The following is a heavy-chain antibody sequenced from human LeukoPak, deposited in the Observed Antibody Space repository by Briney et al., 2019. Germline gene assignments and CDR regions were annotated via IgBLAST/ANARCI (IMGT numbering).Heavy chain of an antibody. Sequence: ASVKLSCKASGYTSTSYAMHWVRQAPGQRQEWMGWINAGNGNTKYSQTFQGRVTITRDTSASTAYMELSSLRSEDTAVYYCASHHGGYSGYELLDYWGQGTLVTVSS. D-gene: IGHD5-12*01. V-gene: IGHV1-3*01. CDR3: ASHHGGYSGYELLDY. CDR1: GYTSTSYA. J-gene: IGHJ4*02. CDR2: INAGNGNT.